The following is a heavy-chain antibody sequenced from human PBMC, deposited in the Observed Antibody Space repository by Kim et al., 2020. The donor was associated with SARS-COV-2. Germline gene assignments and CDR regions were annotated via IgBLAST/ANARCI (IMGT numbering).Heavy chain of an antibody. D-gene: IGHD2-15*01. V-gene: IGHV1-46*01. CDR1: GYTFTSYY. CDR2: INPSGGST. J-gene: IGHJ6*02. Sequence: ASVKVSCKASGYTFTSYYMHWVRQAPGQGLEWMGIINPSGGSTSYAQKFQGRVTMPRDTSTSTVYMELSSLRSEDTAVYYCARDLVGCSGGSCYFRMDVWGQGTTVTVSS. CDR3: ARDLVGCSGGSCYFRMDV.